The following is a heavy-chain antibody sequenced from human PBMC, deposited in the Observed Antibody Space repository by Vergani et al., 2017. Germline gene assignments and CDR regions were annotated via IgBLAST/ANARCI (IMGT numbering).Heavy chain of an antibody. J-gene: IGHJ4*02. Sequence: QVQLQESGPGLVKPSETLSLTCTVSGGSISSYYGSWIRQPPGKGLEWIGYIYYSGSTNYNPSLKSRVTISVDTSKNQFSLKLSSVTAADTAVYYCASLTVTTEAGDFDYWGQGTLVTVSS. CDR3: ASLTVTTEAGDFDY. CDR1: GGSISSYY. V-gene: IGHV4-59*01. D-gene: IGHD4-17*01. CDR2: IYYSGST.